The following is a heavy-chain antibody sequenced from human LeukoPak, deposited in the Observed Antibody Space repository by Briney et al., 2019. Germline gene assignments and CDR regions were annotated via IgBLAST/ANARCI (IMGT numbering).Heavy chain of an antibody. V-gene: IGHV1-24*01. D-gene: IGHD2-21*01. CDR3: ARDDCGDTCYPGGY. Sequence: ASVKVSCKVSGYTLTELSMHWVRQAPGKGLEWMGGFDPEDGETIYAQKFQGRVTITRGTSASTAYMEMSSLTSEDTALYYCARDDCGDTCYPGGYWGQGTLVTVSS. CDR1: GYTLTELS. J-gene: IGHJ4*02. CDR2: FDPEDGET.